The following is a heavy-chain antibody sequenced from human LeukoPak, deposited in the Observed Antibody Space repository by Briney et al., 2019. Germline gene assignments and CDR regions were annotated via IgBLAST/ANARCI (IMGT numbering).Heavy chain of an antibody. CDR1: GASVTSYY. V-gene: IGHV4-59*02. J-gene: IGHJ4*02. Sequence: SETLSLTCSVSGASVTSYYWNWVRQRPGKGLEWIGYISYNERMDYGPTLKSRVTMSLDTSKNQFSLKLTSVAAADTGVYYCARGGKYYYGSSGYMNFDYWGQGTLVTVSS. D-gene: IGHD3-22*01. CDR3: ARGGKYYYGSSGYMNFDY. CDR2: ISYNERM.